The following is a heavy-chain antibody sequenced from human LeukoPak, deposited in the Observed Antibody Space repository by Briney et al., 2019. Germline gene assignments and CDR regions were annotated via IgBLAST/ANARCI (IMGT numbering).Heavy chain of an antibody. J-gene: IGHJ5*02. Sequence: GGSLRLSCTVSGFTVSSNSMSWVRQAPGKGLEWVSDISGSGGSTYYADSVKGRFTISRDNSKNTLHLQMNSLRAEDTAVYYCARKHSTGLDPWGQGTLVTVSS. V-gene: IGHV3-23*01. CDR1: GFTVSSNS. CDR3: ARKHSTGLDP. D-gene: IGHD2/OR15-2a*01. CDR2: ISGSGGST.